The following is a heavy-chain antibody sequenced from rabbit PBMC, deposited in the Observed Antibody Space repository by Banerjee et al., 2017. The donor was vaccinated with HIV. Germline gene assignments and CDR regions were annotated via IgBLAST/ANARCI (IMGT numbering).Heavy chain of an antibody. J-gene: IGHJ3*01. CDR1: GFDFSSNA. V-gene: IGHV1S47*01. CDR3: ARLYAGSSGYLTL. D-gene: IGHD1-1*01. CDR2: IDTGSGSA. Sequence: QEQLVESGGGLVQPEGSLTLTCKASGFDFSSNAMCWVRQAPGKGPEWIGCIDTGSGSAYYASWVNGRFSISRENTQNTLYLQLNSLTAADTATYFCARLYAGSSGYLTLWGQGTLVTVS.